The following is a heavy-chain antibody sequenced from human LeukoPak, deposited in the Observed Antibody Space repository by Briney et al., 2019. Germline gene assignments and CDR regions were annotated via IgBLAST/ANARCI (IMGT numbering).Heavy chain of an antibody. D-gene: IGHD6-13*01. CDR2: IYHGEST. J-gene: IGHJ4*02. V-gene: IGHV4-59*08. Sequence: MTSETLSLTCTVSGGSISSYYWSWIRQPPGKGLEWIGYIYHGESTNYSPSLKSRVTISLETSKNQFSLNLSSVTAADTAVYYCAGGTESSSWTSRIDYWGQGTPVTVSS. CDR3: AGGTESSSWTSRIDY. CDR1: GGSISSYY.